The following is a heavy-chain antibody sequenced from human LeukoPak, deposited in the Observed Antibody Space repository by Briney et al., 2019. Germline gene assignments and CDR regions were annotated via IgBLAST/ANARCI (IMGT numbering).Heavy chain of an antibody. J-gene: IGHJ4*02. CDR1: GFTFSSYT. CDR2: ITTGDGNT. CDR3: AKDGGLWVSAHWGDS. D-gene: IGHD7-27*01. V-gene: IGHV3-23*01. Sequence: GGSLRLSCTASGFTFSSYTMTRVRQAPGEGLKWVSTITTGDGNTYYADSVKGRFTVSRDDSKNTLYLQMNSLRAEDTAVYYCAKDGGLWVSAHWGDSWGRGTLVTVSS.